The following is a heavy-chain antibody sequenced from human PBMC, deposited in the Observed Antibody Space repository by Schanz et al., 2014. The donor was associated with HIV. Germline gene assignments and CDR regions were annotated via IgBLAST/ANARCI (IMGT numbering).Heavy chain of an antibody. D-gene: IGHD2-2*01. CDR3: AKRSESIPAFVY. CDR1: GFTFSSYG. CDR2: IWYDGSNK. V-gene: IGHV3-33*06. J-gene: IGHJ4*02. Sequence: VQLVESGGGLVQPGGSLRLSCAASGFTFSSYGMHWVRQAPGKGLEWVAVIWYDGSNKYYADSVKGRFTISRDNSKNTLYLQMNSLRAEDTAVYYCAKRSESIPAFVYWGQGVLVTVSS.